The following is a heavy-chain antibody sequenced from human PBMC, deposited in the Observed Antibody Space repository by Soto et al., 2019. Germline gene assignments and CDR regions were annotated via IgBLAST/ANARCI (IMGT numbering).Heavy chain of an antibody. CDR3: ARRRSIAVAIWFDH. Sequence: TLSLTCTVSGGSISSSSYYWGWIRQPPGKGLEWIGSIYYSGSTYYNPSLKSRVTISVDTSKNQFSLKLSSVTAADTAVYYCARRRSIAVAIWFDHWGQGTLVNVSS. J-gene: IGHJ5*02. CDR2: IYYSGST. D-gene: IGHD6-19*01. CDR1: GGSISSSSYY. V-gene: IGHV4-39*01.